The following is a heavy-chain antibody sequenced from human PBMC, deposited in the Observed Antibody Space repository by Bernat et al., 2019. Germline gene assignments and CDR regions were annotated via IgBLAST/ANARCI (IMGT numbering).Heavy chain of an antibody. CDR1: GFTFSDYY. D-gene: IGHD6-19*01. Sequence: VQLVESGGGLVKPGGSLRLSCAASGFTFSDYYMSWIRQAPRKGLEWVSYISSSSSYTNYADSVKGRFTISRDNAKNSLYLQMNSLRAEDTAVYYCARDRSYSSGRYGLRGSGMDVWGQGTTVTVSS. CDR2: ISSSSSYT. CDR3: ARDRSYSSGRYGLRGSGMDV. V-gene: IGHV3-11*05. J-gene: IGHJ6*02.